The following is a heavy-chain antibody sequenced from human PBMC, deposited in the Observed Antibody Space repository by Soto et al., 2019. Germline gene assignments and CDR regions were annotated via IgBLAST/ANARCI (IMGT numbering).Heavy chain of an antibody. V-gene: IGHV3-21*06. CDR1: GFTLRTYT. Sequence: GGSLRLSCAASGFTLRTYTMNWVRQAPGKGLEWVSSISISSSDRYYADSVRGRFTISRDNAKNALYLQMNSLRADDTAVYFCVRGMNPLFGGQGTLVTV. CDR2: ISISSSDR. CDR3: VRGMNPLF. J-gene: IGHJ4*01.